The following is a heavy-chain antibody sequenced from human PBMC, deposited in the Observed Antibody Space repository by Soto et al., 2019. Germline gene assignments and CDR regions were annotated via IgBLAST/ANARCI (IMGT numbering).Heavy chain of an antibody. J-gene: IGHJ6*02. V-gene: IGHV3-48*03. CDR1: GFTFSNFE. CDR3: TRDGSPFALDV. CDR2: ISSPGTTI. Sequence: GGSLRLSCSASGFTFSNFEMNWVRQAPGKGLEWISYISSPGTTIHYVDSVRGRFTISRDNAKNSLYLQMNSLRAEDTAVYYCTRDGSPFALDVWGLGTSVTVSS.